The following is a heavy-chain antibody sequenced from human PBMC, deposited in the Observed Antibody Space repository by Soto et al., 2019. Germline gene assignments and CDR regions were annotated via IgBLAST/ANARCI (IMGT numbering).Heavy chain of an antibody. V-gene: IGHV4-59*08. D-gene: IGHD2-21*01. CDR1: GGSISSYY. CDR2: IYYSGST. CDR3: ARGREYRVNVFDI. J-gene: IGHJ3*02. Sequence: PSETLSLTCTFSGGSISSYYWSWIRQPPGKGLEWIGYIYYSGSTNYNPSLKSRVTISVDTSKNQFSLKLSSVTAADTAVYYCARGREYRVNVFDIWGQGTMVTVSS.